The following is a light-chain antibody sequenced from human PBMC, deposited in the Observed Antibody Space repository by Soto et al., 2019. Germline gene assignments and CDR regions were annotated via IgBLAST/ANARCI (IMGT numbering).Light chain of an antibody. CDR2: GAS. Sequence: EIVLTQSPGTLSLSPGEGATLSCRASQSVSTNFSAWYQQKPGQAPRLLIYGASTRATGIPDRFSGSGSGTDSTLTISRLEPEDFAVYYCQQYGRTSWTFGQGTKVEIK. CDR3: QQYGRTSWT. CDR1: QSVSTNF. J-gene: IGKJ1*01. V-gene: IGKV3-20*01.